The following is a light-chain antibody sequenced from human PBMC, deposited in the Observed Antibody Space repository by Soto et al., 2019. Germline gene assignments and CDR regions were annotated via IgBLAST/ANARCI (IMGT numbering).Light chain of an antibody. V-gene: IGKV1-5*01. CDR3: QHYNGYPWT. Sequence: DIQMTQSPSTLSASVGDRVTITCRASQSISSWLAWYQQKPGKAPKLLMYDASSLDSGVPSRFSGSGSGTEFTLTISSLHPDDFATYYCQHYNGYPWTFGQGTKVDIK. J-gene: IGKJ1*01. CDR1: QSISSW. CDR2: DAS.